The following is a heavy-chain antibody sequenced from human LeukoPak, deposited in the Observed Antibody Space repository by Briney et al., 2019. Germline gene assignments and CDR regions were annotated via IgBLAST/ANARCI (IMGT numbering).Heavy chain of an antibody. J-gene: IGHJ4*02. V-gene: IGHV4-38-2*01. Sequence: SETLSLTCAVSGYSINSGYYWGWIRHPPGKGLEYIGNFYHDGGTHYNPSLRSRATISVDTSDNQLSLELSSVTAADTAVYYCARHMAWATSSSGWPDYWGQGTLVTVSS. CDR3: ARHMAWATSSSGWPDY. CDR1: GYSINSGYY. D-gene: IGHD6-19*01. CDR2: FYHDGGT.